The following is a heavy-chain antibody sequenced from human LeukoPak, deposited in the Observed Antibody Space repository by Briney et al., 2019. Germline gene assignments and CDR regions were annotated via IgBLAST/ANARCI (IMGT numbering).Heavy chain of an antibody. CDR1: GFTFSSYA. D-gene: IGHD6-6*01. CDR2: ISAGGGST. J-gene: IGHJ5*02. V-gene: IGHV3-23*01. CDR3: AKGGHSSSFDP. Sequence: EGSLRLSCAASGFTFSSYAMSWVRQAPGKGLEWVSVISAGGGSTYYADSVKGRFTISRDNSQNTMYLQMNSLRAEDTAIYYCAKGGHSSSFDPWGQGTLVTVSS.